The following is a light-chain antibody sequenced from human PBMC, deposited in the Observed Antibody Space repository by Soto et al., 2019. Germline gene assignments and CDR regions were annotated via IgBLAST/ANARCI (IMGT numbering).Light chain of an antibody. CDR2: GAS. V-gene: IGKV1-39*01. CDR3: QQSCATPIT. J-gene: IGKJ5*01. CDR1: QSMNNY. Sequence: DIQMTQSPSSLSASVGDRVTITCRASQSMNNYLSWYQQKPGKSPKLLISGASTLLSGVPSRFSGSGSGTDFTLTISSLQPEDFATYYCQQSCATPITFGQGTRLEI.